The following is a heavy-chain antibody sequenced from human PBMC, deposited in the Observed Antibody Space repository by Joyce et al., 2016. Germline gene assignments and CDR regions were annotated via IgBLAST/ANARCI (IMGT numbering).Heavy chain of an antibody. Sequence: QVQLVESGGGVVQPGRSLRLYCSASGFAFGVHGMPWVRQGPGKGSEWVAVRFFDSTHRDYGDSGKGRFTVSRENSKKPLFLQMDSLSAEDTAVYYCAKDPHDRDYEGYFDSWGQGTLVIVSS. J-gene: IGHJ4*02. V-gene: IGHV3-30*18. D-gene: IGHD4-17*01. CDR2: RFFDSTHR. CDR3: AKDPHDRDYEGYFDS. CDR1: GFAFGVHG.